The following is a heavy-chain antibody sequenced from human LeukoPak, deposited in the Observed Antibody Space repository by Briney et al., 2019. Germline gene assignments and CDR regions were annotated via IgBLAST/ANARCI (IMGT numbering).Heavy chain of an antibody. CDR3: ARDGPAVIFFGYFEY. J-gene: IGHJ4*02. D-gene: IGHD2-21*01. CDR1: GFTFSSYG. CDR2: IWYDGSNK. V-gene: IGHV3-33*01. Sequence: GGSLRLSCAASGFTFSSYGMHWVRRAPGKGLEWVAVIWYDGSNKYYADSVKGRFTISRDNSKNTLYLQMSSLKTEDTAVYYCARDGPAVIFFGYFEYWGQGTLVTVSS.